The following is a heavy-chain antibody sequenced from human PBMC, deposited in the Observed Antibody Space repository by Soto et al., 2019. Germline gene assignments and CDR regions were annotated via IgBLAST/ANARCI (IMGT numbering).Heavy chain of an antibody. J-gene: IGHJ4*02. CDR1: GFNFNSYG. Sequence: EVQLVESGGGLVQPGGSLRVSCAASGFNFNSYGMNWVRQAPGKGLEWVSYISTSGTTIYYADSVKGRFTISRDDSKNTLYLQMNSLKTEDTAVYYCTTELIVYYYDSSGYFTGGYWGQGTLVTVSS. CDR3: TTELIVYYYDSSGYFTGGY. V-gene: IGHV3-48*01. D-gene: IGHD3-22*01. CDR2: ISTSGTTI.